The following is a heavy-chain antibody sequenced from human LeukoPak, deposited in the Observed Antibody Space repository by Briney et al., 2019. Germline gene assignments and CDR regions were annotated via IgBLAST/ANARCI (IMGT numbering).Heavy chain of an antibody. D-gene: IGHD3-22*01. Sequence: PGGSLRLSCAASGFTVSSNYMSWVRQAPGKGLEWVSVIYSGGSTYYADSVKGRFTIPRDNSKNTLYLQMNSLRAEDTAVYYCARDFRYYYDSSGYYYVDYWGQGTLVTVSS. CDR1: GFTVSSNY. CDR3: ARDFRYYYDSSGYYYVDY. J-gene: IGHJ4*02. V-gene: IGHV3-66*01. CDR2: IYSGGST.